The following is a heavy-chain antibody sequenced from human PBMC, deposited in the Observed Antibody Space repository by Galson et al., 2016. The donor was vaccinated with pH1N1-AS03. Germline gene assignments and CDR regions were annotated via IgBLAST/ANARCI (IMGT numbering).Heavy chain of an antibody. Sequence: CAISGDSVSSYTAAWNWIRQSPSRGLEWLGRTYYRSKWWHEYAPFVRGRIIINADTSKNQVSLLLNSVTPDDTAVYYCVRGHLGAGPAFDYWGQGALVTVSS. CDR1: GDSVSSYTAA. CDR3: VRGHLGAGPAFDY. D-gene: IGHD1-26*01. V-gene: IGHV6-1*01. J-gene: IGHJ4*02. CDR2: TYYRSKWWH.